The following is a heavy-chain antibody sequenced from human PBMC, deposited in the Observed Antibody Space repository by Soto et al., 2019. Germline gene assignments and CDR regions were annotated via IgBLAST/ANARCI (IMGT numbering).Heavy chain of an antibody. V-gene: IGHV5-51*01. CDR1: GYTFSNFW. CDR2: IYPGDHET. CDR3: ARSPRSSPYFDY. D-gene: IGHD6-13*01. Sequence: GESLKISCQSSGYTFSNFWIGWVRQLPGKGLEWMGIIYPGDHETRYSPSFHGKVTISADRSIITAYLQWNSLEASDTAFYFCARSPRSSPYFDYWGQGALVTVSS. J-gene: IGHJ4*02.